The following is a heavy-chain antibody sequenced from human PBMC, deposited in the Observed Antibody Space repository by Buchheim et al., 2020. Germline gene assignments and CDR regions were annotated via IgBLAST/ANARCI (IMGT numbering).Heavy chain of an antibody. V-gene: IGHV1-69*02. CDR1: GGTFSSYT. Sequence: QVQLVQSGAEVKKPGSSVKVSCKASGGTFSSYTISWVRQAPGQGLEWMGRIIPILGIANYAQKFQGRVTITADKSTSTAYMELSSLRSEDTAVYYGARGPDYYDSSGYYREGDYWGQGTL. CDR3: ARGPDYYDSSGYYREGDY. CDR2: IIPILGIA. J-gene: IGHJ4*02. D-gene: IGHD3-22*01.